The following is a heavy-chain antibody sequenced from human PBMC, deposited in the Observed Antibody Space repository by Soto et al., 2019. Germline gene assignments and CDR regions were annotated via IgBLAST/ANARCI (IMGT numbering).Heavy chain of an antibody. Sequence: PGGSLRLSCAVSGFTFSDYYMSWIRLAPGKGLEWISYISTTSSYTNFADSVKGRFTISRDNAKDSLYLQMNSLRAEDTAVYYCAREGGGYSGYDYYFDNWGQGTLVTVSS. J-gene: IGHJ4*02. CDR3: AREGGGYSGYDYYFDN. D-gene: IGHD5-12*01. CDR1: GFTFSDYY. CDR2: ISTTSSYT. V-gene: IGHV3-11*06.